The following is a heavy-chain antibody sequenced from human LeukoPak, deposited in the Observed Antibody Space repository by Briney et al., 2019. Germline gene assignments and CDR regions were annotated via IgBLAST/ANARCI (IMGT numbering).Heavy chain of an antibody. V-gene: IGHV4-38-2*02. CDR2: IYHSGST. Sequence: SETLSLTCTVSGYSISSGYYWGWIRQPPGKGLEWIGSIYHSGSTYYNPSLKSRVTISVDTSKNQFSLKLSSVTAADTAVYYCARGSRGQLVTPYYFDYWGQGTLVTVSS. J-gene: IGHJ4*02. D-gene: IGHD6-6*01. CDR1: GYSISSGYY. CDR3: ARGSRGQLVTPYYFDY.